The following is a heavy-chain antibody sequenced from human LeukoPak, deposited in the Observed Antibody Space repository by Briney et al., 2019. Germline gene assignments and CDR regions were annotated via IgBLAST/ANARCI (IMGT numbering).Heavy chain of an antibody. V-gene: IGHV4-34*01. CDR3: ARGVITIFGVAPEGWFDP. D-gene: IGHD3-3*01. CDR2: INHSGST. Sequence: SETLSLTCAVYGGSFSGYYWSWIRQPPGKGLEWIGEINHSGSTNYNPSLKSRVTISVDTSKNQFSLKLSSVTAADTAVYYCARGVITIFGVAPEGWFDPWGQGTLVTVSS. J-gene: IGHJ5*02. CDR1: GGSFSGYY.